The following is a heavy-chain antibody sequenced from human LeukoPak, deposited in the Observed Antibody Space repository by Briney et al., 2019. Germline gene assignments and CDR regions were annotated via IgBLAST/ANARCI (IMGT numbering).Heavy chain of an antibody. J-gene: IGHJ4*02. Sequence: GGSLRLSCAASGFTFDDYAMHWVRQAPGKGLEWGSGISWNSGSIGYADSVKGRFPISRDNAKNSLYLQMNSLRAEDTALYYCAKDIGSRMVRGVSSDYWGQGTLVTVSS. V-gene: IGHV3-9*01. CDR1: GFTFDDYA. D-gene: IGHD3-10*01. CDR3: AKDIGSRMVRGVSSDY. CDR2: ISWNSGSI.